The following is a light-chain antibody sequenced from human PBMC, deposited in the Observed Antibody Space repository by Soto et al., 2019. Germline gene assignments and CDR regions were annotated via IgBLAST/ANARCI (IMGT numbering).Light chain of an antibody. CDR1: QSIGTY. J-gene: IGKJ2*01. CDR3: QESHST. Sequence: DAQMTQSPSSLSASVGDSVTITCRASQSIGTYLDWYQHKPGKAPKLLIYAASSLQSGVPLRFSGSGSGTDFTRTISSLQPEDFATYYCQESHSTFGQGTKLEIK. CDR2: AAS. V-gene: IGKV1-39*01.